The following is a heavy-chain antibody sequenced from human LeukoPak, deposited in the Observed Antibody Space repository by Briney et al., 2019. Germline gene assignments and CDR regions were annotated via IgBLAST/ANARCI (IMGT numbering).Heavy chain of an antibody. CDR1: GFTVSRNY. Sequence: GGSLRLSCAASGFTVSRNYMSWVRRAPGKGLEWVSALYTDGATYYADSVKGRFTISRDNSKNALYLQMNSLRVEDTAVYYCSFGSGWTGYFQHWGQGTLVTVSS. J-gene: IGHJ1*01. V-gene: IGHV3-53*01. CDR3: SFGSGWTGYFQH. CDR2: LYTDGAT. D-gene: IGHD6-19*01.